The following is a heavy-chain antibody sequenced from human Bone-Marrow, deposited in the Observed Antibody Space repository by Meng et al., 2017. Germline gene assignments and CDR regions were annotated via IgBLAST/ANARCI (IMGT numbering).Heavy chain of an antibody. CDR2: LSDSGGA. J-gene: IGHJ4*02. CDR3: ATGRSNGDYVGSLDY. D-gene: IGHD4-17*01. Sequence: SETLSLTCTVSGGSISWSFFYWAWIRQPPGRGLEWIGTLSDSGGAYYNPSLMSRVTISLHTSKNQFSLKLSSVTAADTALYYCATGRSNGDYVGSLDYWGQGPLVPVSS. V-gene: IGHV4-39*07. CDR1: GGSISWSFFY.